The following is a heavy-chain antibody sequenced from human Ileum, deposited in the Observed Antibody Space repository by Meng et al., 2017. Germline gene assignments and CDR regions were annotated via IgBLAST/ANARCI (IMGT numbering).Heavy chain of an antibody. CDR3: AHRLNPAAGTGVNAYDI. V-gene: IGHV2-5*01. Sequence: QITLKESGTTLGKPQQTLPLTCSFSGFSLSSRGVGVGWIRQPPGKGLEWLALIYWNDERHYRPSLNSRLTITKDTSTNQVALTLTNMDPADTATYYCAHRLNPAAGTGVNAYDIWGHGTMVTVSS. J-gene: IGHJ3*02. CDR1: GFSLSSRGVG. CDR2: IYWNDER. D-gene: IGHD6-13*01.